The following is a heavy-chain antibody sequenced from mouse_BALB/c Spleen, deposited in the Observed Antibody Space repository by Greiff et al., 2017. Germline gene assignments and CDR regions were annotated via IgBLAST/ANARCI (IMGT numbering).Heavy chain of an antibody. CDR2: IYPGDGDT. CDR1: GYTFTSYW. V-gene: IGHV1-87*01. J-gene: IGHJ3*01. CDR3: AESWFAY. Sequence: VQLQQSGAELARPGASVKLSCKASGYTFTSYWMQWVKQRPGQGLEWIGAIYPGDGDTRYTQKFKGKATLTADKSSSTAYMQLSSLASEDSAVYYCAESWFAYWGQGTLVTVSA.